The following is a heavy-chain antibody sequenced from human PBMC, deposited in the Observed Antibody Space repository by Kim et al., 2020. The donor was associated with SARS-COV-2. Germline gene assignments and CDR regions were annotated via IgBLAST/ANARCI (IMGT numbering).Heavy chain of an antibody. CDR2: IYYSGST. CDR1: GGSISSSSYY. J-gene: IGHJ4*02. D-gene: IGHD3-10*01. V-gene: IGHV4-39*01. Sequence: SETLSLTCTVSGGSISSSSYYWGWIRQPPGKGLEWIGSIYYSGSTYYNPSLKSRVTISVDTSKNQFSLKLSSVTAADTAVYYCARRIWFGTLRRFDYWGQGTLVTVSS. CDR3: ARRIWFGTLRRFDY.